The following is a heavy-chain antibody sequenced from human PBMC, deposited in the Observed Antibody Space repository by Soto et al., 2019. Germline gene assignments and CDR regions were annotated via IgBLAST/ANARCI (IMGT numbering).Heavy chain of an antibody. CDR1: GGSISSSSYY. CDR2: IYYSGST. Sequence: SETLSLTCTVSGGSISSSSYYWGWIRQPPGKGLEWIGSIYYSGSTYYNPPLKSRVTISVDTSKNQFSLKLSSVTAADTAVYYCARLGDSSSTPYYYYYGMDVWGQGTTVTVSS. CDR3: ARLGDSSSTPYYYYYGMDV. D-gene: IGHD6-13*01. V-gene: IGHV4-39*01. J-gene: IGHJ6*02.